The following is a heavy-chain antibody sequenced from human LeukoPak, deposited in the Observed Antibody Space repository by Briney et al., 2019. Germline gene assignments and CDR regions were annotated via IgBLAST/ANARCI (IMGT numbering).Heavy chain of an antibody. D-gene: IGHD4-17*01. V-gene: IGHV1-46*01. CDR3: ASSTVTTSYYFDY. CDR2: SNPSGSST. CDR1: GYTFSNYY. Sequence: ASVKVSCKASGYTFSNYYIHWVRQAPGQGLEWMGVSNPSGSSTTYAQNFQGRVTMTRDTSTSTVYMELSSLRSEDTAVYYCASSTVTTSYYFDYWGQGTLVTVPS. J-gene: IGHJ4*02.